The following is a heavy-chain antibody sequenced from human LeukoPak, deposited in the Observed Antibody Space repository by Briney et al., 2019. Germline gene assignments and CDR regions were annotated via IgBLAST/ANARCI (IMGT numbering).Heavy chain of an antibody. D-gene: IGHD3-10*01. CDR2: INHSGST. Sequence: SETLSLTCAVYGGSFSGYYWSWIRQPPGKGLEWIGEINHSGSTNYNPSLKSRVTISVDTSKNQFSLKLSSVTAADTAVYYCASSRGIWFGELSQAWAYYYYGMDVWGQGTTVTISS. CDR3: ASSRGIWFGELSQAWAYYYYGMDV. J-gene: IGHJ6*02. CDR1: GGSFSGYY. V-gene: IGHV4-34*01.